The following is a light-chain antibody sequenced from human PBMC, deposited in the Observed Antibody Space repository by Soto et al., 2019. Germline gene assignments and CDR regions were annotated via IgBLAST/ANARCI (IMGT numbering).Light chain of an antibody. Sequence: QSALTQPPSASGSPGQSVTISCTGTSSDVGGYDYVSWYQQHPGKAPKLMIYEVTKRPSGAPDRFSGSKSGNTASLTVSGLQAEDEADYYCCSYAGSSTLGVLGTGTKVTVL. CDR3: CSYAGSSTLGV. CDR1: SSDVGGYDY. CDR2: EVT. J-gene: IGLJ1*01. V-gene: IGLV2-8*01.